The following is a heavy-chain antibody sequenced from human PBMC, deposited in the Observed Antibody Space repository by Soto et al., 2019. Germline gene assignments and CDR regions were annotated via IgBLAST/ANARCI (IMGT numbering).Heavy chain of an antibody. CDR2: ISSSSSYI. J-gene: IGHJ6*03. D-gene: IGHD2-15*01. CDR1: GFTFSSYS. Sequence: EVQLVESGGGLVKPGGSLRLSCAASGFTFSSYSMNWVRQAPGKGLEWVSSISSSSSYIYYADSVKGRFTISRDNAKNSLYLQMNSLKAEDTAVYYCARDYGYCSGGSCYYYYYMDVWGKGTTVTVSS. V-gene: IGHV3-21*01. CDR3: ARDYGYCSGGSCYYYYYMDV.